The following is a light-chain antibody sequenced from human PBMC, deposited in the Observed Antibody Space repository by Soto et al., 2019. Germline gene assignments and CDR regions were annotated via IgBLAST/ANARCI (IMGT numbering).Light chain of an antibody. CDR2: SNN. Sequence: QSVLTQPPSASGTPGQRVTISCSGSSSNIGRNTVNWYQQLPGTAPKLLIYSNNQRPSGVPDRFSGSKSGTSAFLAISGLRSEDEADYCCAAWDDSLKAVVFGGGTKVTVL. CDR3: AAWDDSLKAVV. J-gene: IGLJ2*01. CDR1: SSNIGRNT. V-gene: IGLV1-44*01.